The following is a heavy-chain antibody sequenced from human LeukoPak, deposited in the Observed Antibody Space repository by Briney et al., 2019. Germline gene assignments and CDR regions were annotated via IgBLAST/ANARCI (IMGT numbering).Heavy chain of an antibody. D-gene: IGHD5-18*01. CDR3: ALVTAMVTSYYYMDV. J-gene: IGHJ6*03. Sequence: ASVKVSCKASGGTFSSYTISWVRQATGQGLEWMGWMNPNSGNTGYAQKFQGRVTMTRNTSISTAYMELSSLRSEDTAVYYCALVTAMVTSYYYMDVWGKGTTVTVSS. CDR2: MNPNSGNT. CDR1: GGTFSSYT. V-gene: IGHV1-8*02.